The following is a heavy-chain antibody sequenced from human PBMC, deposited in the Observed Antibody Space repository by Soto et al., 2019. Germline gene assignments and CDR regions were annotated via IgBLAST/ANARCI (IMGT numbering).Heavy chain of an antibody. Sequence: QVQLVESGGGVVQPGTSLRLSCSASGFPFLTYAMHWVRQAPGKGLEWVAVIWYDGSNTYYGDSVKGRFTISRDNSKSTLFRQMNSLRAEDTALYYWARDRESYSSSWSYFQHWGQGTLVTVSS. CDR2: IWYDGSNT. J-gene: IGHJ1*01. D-gene: IGHD6-13*01. V-gene: IGHV3-33*01. CDR1: GFPFLTYA. CDR3: ARDRESYSSSWSYFQH.